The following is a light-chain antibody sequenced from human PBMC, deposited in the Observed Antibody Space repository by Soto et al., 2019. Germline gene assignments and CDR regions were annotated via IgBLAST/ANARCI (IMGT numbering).Light chain of an antibody. CDR2: DAS. CDR1: QDISNY. J-gene: IGKJ4*01. CDR3: QQYDNLLT. V-gene: IGKV1-33*01. Sequence: DIQMTQSPSSLSASVGDRVTITCQAGQDISNYLNWYQQKPGKAPKLLIYDASNLEKGVPSRFSGSGSGTDFTYTISSLQTEDIAPYYCQQYDNLLTFGGGTKVEIK.